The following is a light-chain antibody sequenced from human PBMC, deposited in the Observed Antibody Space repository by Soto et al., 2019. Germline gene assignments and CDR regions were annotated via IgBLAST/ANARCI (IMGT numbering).Light chain of an antibody. J-gene: IGLJ3*02. CDR3: SSFTNTNTGV. CDR2: EVS. V-gene: IGLV2-14*01. Sequence: QSALTQPASVSGSPGQSITISCTGTSSDVGGYNYVSWYQQHPGKAPKLMIYEVSNRPSGVSNRFSGSKSGNTASLTISGLQAEDEADYYCSSFTNTNTGVFGGGTKLTAL. CDR1: SSDVGGYNY.